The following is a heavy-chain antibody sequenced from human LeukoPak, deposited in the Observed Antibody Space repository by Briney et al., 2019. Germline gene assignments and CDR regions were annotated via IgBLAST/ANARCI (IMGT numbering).Heavy chain of an antibody. Sequence: SETLSLTCTVSGGSISSYYWSWIRQPPGKGLEWIGYIYYSGSTNYNPSLKSRVTISVDTSKNQFSLKLSSVTAADTAVYYCAKLPYSGYATPLGWFDPWGQGTLVTVSS. CDR1: GGSISSYY. CDR2: IYYSGST. J-gene: IGHJ5*02. CDR3: AKLPYSGYATPLGWFDP. D-gene: IGHD5-12*01. V-gene: IGHV4-59*01.